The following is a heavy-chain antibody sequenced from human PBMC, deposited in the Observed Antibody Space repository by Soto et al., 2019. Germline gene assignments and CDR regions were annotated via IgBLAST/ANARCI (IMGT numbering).Heavy chain of an antibody. D-gene: IGHD3-22*01. CDR3: ARLVVWDRSGSYQSDYFDF. J-gene: IGHJ4*02. CDR1: GYNFIGSW. V-gene: IGHV5-51*01. CDR2: ISPGDSDA. Sequence: GESLEISCKGSGYNFIGSWIGWVRQMPGKGLEWMGIISPGDSDARYSPAFQGQVTMSVDKSIGTAYLQWNSLQASDTAMYYCARLVVWDRSGSYQSDYFDFWGQGTLVTVSS.